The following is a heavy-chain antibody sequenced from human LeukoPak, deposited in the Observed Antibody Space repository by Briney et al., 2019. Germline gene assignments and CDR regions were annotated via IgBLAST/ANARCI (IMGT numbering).Heavy chain of an antibody. CDR2: IYYSGST. V-gene: IGHV4-39*01. Sequence: SETLSLTCTVSGGSISSGSYYWGWIRQPPGKGLEWIGSIYYSGSTYYNPSLKSRVTISVDTSKNQFSLKLSSVIAADAAVYYCASLYDRSGYYYWGQGTLVTVSS. D-gene: IGHD3-22*01. CDR3: ASLYDRSGYYY. J-gene: IGHJ4*02. CDR1: GGSISSGSYY.